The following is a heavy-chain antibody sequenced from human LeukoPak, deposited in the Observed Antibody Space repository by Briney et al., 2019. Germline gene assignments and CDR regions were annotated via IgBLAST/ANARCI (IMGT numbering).Heavy chain of an antibody. J-gene: IGHJ6*03. D-gene: IGHD1-14*01. CDR3: ARVDRGQRYYYYYMDV. Sequence: SXXXGXYXXWIRPPPGKGLEWIGSIYHSGSTYYNPSLKSRVTISVDTSKNQLSLKLSSVTAADTAVYYCARVDRGQRYYYYYMDVWGKGTTVTVSS. CDR1: SXXXGXY. V-gene: IGHV4-38-2*01. CDR2: IYHSGST.